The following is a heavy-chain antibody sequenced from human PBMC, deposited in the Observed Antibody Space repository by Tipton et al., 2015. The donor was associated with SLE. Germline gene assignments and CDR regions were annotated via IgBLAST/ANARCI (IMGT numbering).Heavy chain of an antibody. D-gene: IGHD5-18*01. Sequence: SLRLSCAASGFTFSNYAMSWVRQAPGRGLEWVANIKQDGSAEKYVDSVRGRFTISRDNAKNSLYLQMNSLRADDTAVYYCARGQYAYGYPHFDFWGQGNLVTVSS. J-gene: IGHJ4*02. CDR3: ARGQYAYGYPHFDF. CDR1: GFTFSNYA. CDR2: IKQDGSAE. V-gene: IGHV3-7*01.